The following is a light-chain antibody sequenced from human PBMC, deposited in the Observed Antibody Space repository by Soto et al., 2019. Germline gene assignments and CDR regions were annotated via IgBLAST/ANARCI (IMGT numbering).Light chain of an antibody. Sequence: ETVLTQSPGTLSLSPGERATLFCRASQSVTSNHLAWYQQKPGQAPRLLIYDASNRATGIPDRFSGSGSAADFTLTISRLEPEDFAVYYCQHQLTYPPSWTFGQGTKVEIK. CDR3: QHQLTYPPSWT. J-gene: IGKJ1*01. CDR2: DAS. V-gene: IGKV3-20*01. CDR1: QSVTSNH.